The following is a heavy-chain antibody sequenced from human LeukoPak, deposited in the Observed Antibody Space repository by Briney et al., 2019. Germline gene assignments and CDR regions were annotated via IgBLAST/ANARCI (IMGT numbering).Heavy chain of an antibody. CDR1: GFTFSSYA. CDR2: ISYDGNNK. D-gene: IGHD6-13*01. CDR3: ALDEQQLVVDY. J-gene: IGHJ4*02. Sequence: GRSLRLSCAASGFTFSSYAMHWVRQAPGKGLEWVAVISYDGNNKYYADSVKGRSTISRDNSKNTLYLQMNSLRAEDTVVYYCALDEQQLVVDYWGQGTLVTVSS. V-gene: IGHV3-30-3*01.